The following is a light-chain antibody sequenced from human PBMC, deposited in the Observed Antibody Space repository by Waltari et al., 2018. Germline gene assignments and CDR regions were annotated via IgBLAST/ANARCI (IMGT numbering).Light chain of an antibody. CDR1: GLPRPY. CDR2: KDN. V-gene: IGLV3-25*03. CDR3: QSVDTSGTYVV. Sequence: SYDLTQPPSVSVSPGQTARIPCSGDGLPRPYTYRYQQRSGQAPLLVMHKDNQRPSGIPDRFSGSTSGTTVTLTISGVQAEDEADYLCQSVDTSGTYVVFGGGTKLTVL. J-gene: IGLJ2*01.